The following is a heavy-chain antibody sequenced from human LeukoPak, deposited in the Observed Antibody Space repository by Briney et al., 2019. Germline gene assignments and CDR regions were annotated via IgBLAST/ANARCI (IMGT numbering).Heavy chain of an antibody. D-gene: IGHD3-22*01. CDR2: ISAYNGNT. CDR3: ARDYYDSSGYLRDY. CDR1: GYTFTSYG. J-gene: IGHJ4*02. V-gene: IGHV1-18*01. Sequence: ASVKVSCKAFGYTFTSYGISWVRQAPGQGLEWMGWISAYNGNTNYAQKLQGRITMTTDTSTSTAYMDLRSLRSDDTAVYYCARDYYDSSGYLRDYWGQGTLVTVSS.